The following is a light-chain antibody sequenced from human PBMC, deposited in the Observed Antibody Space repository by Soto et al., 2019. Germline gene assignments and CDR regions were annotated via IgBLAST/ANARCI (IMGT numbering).Light chain of an antibody. CDR1: SSDVGGYNY. CDR2: EVQ. CDR3: NSYTSSTTYV. V-gene: IGLV2-14*01. J-gene: IGLJ1*01. Sequence: QSALTQPASVSGSPGQSITISCTGTSSDVGGYNYVSWYQHHPGKAHKLMIYEVQNRPSGVSKRFSGSKSGNTASLTISGLQAEDEADYYCNSYTSSTTYVFGTGTKLTVL.